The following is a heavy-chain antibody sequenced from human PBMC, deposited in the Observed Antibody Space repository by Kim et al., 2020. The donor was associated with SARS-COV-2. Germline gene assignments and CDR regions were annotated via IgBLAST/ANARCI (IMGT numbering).Heavy chain of an antibody. D-gene: IGHD3-9*01. V-gene: IGHV1-8*01. CDR1: GYTFTSYD. J-gene: IGHJ3*02. CDR2: MNPNSGNT. CDR3: ARVKAKKYYDILTGYSNRDAFDI. Sequence: ASVKVSCKASGYTFTSYDINWVRQATGQGLEWMGWMNPNSGNTGYAQKFQGRVTMTRNTSISTAYMELSSLRSEDTAVYYCARVKAKKYYDILTGYSNRDAFDIWGQGTMVTVSS.